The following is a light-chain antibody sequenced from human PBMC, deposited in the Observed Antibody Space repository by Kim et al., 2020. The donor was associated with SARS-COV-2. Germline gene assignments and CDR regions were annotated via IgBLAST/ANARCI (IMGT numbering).Light chain of an antibody. CDR2: LNSDGSH. CDR1: SGHSSYA. J-gene: IGLJ3*02. Sequence: GASVKLTCTLSSGHSSYAIAWHQQQPEKGLRYLMKLNSDGSHSKGDGIPDRFSGSSSGAERYLTISSLQSEDEADYYCQTWGTGIGFGGGTQLTVL. V-gene: IGLV4-69*01. CDR3: QTWGTGIG.